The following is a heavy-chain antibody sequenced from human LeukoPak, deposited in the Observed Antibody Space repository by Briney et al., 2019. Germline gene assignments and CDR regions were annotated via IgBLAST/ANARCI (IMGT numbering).Heavy chain of an antibody. J-gene: IGHJ6*03. CDR2: ISSSSSYI. Sequence: GGSLRLSCAASGFTFSSYSMNWVRQAPGKGLEWVSSISSSSSYIYYADSVKGRFTISRDNAKNSLYLQMNSLRAEDTAVYYCARGVREQWLSPGYYYNYMDVWGKGTTVTVSS. CDR1: GFTFSSYS. D-gene: IGHD3-22*01. V-gene: IGHV3-21*01. CDR3: ARGVREQWLSPGYYYNYMDV.